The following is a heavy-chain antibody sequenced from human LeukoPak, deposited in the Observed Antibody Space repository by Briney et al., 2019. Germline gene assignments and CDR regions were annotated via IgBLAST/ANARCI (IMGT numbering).Heavy chain of an antibody. Sequence: SETLSLTCTVSGASLSLYYWSWIRQPPGKGLEWIGHIYYSGSTHYNPSLRSRVTLSVDTSKNQFSLKMTSVTAADTAVYYCARNPTDCSGTSCYVRNFHYYMDVWGKGTTVTVSS. D-gene: IGHD2-2*01. CDR2: IYYSGST. J-gene: IGHJ6*03. CDR3: ARNPTDCSGTSCYVRNFHYYMDV. V-gene: IGHV4-59*01. CDR1: GASLSLYY.